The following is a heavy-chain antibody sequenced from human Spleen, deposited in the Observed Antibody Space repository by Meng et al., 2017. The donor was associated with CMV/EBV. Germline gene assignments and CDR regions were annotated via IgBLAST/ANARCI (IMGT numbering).Heavy chain of an antibody. Sequence: GGSLRLSCAASGVSFHDYAMHWVRQGPGKGREWVSGIGWNSGFIGYADSVKGRFTISRDNAKNSLSLQMDSLRPEDMAFYYCAKGYCSSTSCHIQHWGQGTPVTVSS. J-gene: IGHJ1*01. D-gene: IGHD2-2*02. CDR1: GVSFHDYA. CDR2: IGWNSGFI. V-gene: IGHV3-9*03. CDR3: AKGYCSSTSCHIQH.